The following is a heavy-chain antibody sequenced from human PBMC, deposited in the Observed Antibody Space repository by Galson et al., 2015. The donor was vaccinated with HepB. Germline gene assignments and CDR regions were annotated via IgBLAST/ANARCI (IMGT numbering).Heavy chain of an antibody. V-gene: IGHV3-33*06. CDR2: IYYDGRGE. J-gene: IGHJ4*02. CDR1: GLTFSGYG. CDR3: AKDAYRGGYCLEV. D-gene: IGHD1-26*01. Sequence: SLRLSCAASGLTFSGYGMHWVRQAPGKGLEWVAFIYYDGRGEHHADSVKGRLTISRDNSKNTLYLQMNSLTDEDTAVYYCAKDAYRGGYCLEVWGQGTLVTVSS.